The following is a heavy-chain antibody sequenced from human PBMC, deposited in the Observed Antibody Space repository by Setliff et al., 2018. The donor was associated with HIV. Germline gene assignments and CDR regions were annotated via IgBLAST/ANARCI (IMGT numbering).Heavy chain of an antibody. D-gene: IGHD6-25*01. CDR3: VRYIGAAAGYIDH. CDR1: GYSFFDFW. J-gene: IGHJ4*02. CDR2: IYPGDSDS. Sequence: PGESLKISCHLSGYSFFDFWIGWVRQMRGKGLEWVGFIYPGDSDSRYSPSFRGQVTISANKSTTTAYLDCASLKASDTAMYYCVRYIGAAAGYIDHWGQGTLVTVSS. V-gene: IGHV5-51*01.